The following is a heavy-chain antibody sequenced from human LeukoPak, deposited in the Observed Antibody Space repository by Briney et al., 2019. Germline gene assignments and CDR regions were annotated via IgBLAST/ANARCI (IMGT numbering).Heavy chain of an antibody. V-gene: IGHV4-34*01. CDR3: ARGYVSFDY. CDR2: INHSGST. J-gene: IGHJ4*02. Sequence: KPSETLSLTRAVYGGSFSGYYWSWIRQPPGKGLEWIGEINHSGSTNYNPSLKSRVTISVDTSKNQFSLKLSSVTAADTAVYYCARGYVSFDYWGQGTLVTVSS. D-gene: IGHD3-16*01. CDR1: GGSFSGYY.